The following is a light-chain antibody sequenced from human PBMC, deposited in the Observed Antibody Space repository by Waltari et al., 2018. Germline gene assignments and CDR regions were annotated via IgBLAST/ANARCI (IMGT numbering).Light chain of an antibody. Sequence: QSALTQPASVSGSPGQAITIPCTGTTSDVGRYNLASWYQQHPGKAPKLMIYESSKRPSGVSNRFSGSKSGNTASLTISGLQAEDEADYYCCSYAGSSTFVVFGGGTKLTVL. CDR1: TSDVGRYNL. CDR2: ESS. V-gene: IGLV2-23*03. J-gene: IGLJ2*01. CDR3: CSYAGSSTFVV.